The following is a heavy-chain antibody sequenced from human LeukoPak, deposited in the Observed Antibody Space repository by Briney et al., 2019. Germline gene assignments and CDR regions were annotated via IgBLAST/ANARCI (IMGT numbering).Heavy chain of an antibody. CDR1: GYTFTSYG. J-gene: IGHJ4*02. CDR3: ARDREYCSSTSCYNPEPPFDY. V-gene: IGHV1-18*01. D-gene: IGHD2-2*02. Sequence: ASVKVSCKASGYTFTSYGISWVRQAPGQGLEWMGWISAYNGNTNYAQKLQGRVTMTTDTSTSTAYMELRSLRSDDTAVYYCARDREYCSSTSCYNPEPPFDYWGQGTLVTVSS. CDR2: ISAYNGNT.